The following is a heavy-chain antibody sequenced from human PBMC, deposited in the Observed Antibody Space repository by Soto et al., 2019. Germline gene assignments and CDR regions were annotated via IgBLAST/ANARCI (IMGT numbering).Heavy chain of an antibody. CDR3: AKERPPYSSSNWFDP. V-gene: IGHV3-30*18. CDR1: GFTFSSYA. D-gene: IGHD6-6*01. J-gene: IGHJ5*02. CDR2: ISYDGSNK. Sequence: GGSLRLSCAASGFTFSSYAMHWVRQAPGKGLEWVAVISYDGSNKYYADSVKGRFTISRDNSKNTLYLQMNSLRAEDTAVYYCAKERPPYSSSNWFDPWGQGT.